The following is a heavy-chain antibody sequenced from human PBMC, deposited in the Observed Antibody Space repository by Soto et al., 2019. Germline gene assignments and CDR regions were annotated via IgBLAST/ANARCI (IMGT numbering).Heavy chain of an antibody. Sequence: SETLSLTCTVSGGSISSSSYYWGWIRQPPGKGLEWIGSIYYSGSTYYNPSLNSRVTISVDTSKNQFSLKLSSVTAADTAVYYCARGYSSGWYGGIDYWGQGTLVTVSS. V-gene: IGHV4-39*01. CDR1: GGSISSSSYY. CDR3: ARGYSSGWYGGIDY. J-gene: IGHJ4*02. D-gene: IGHD6-19*01. CDR2: IYYSGST.